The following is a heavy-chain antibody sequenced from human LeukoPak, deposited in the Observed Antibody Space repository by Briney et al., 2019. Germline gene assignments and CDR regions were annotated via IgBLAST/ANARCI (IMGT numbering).Heavy chain of an antibody. CDR2: INPNSGGT. V-gene: IGHV1-2*06. J-gene: IGHJ4*02. Sequence: ASVKVSCKASGYTFTGYYMHWVRQAPGQGLEWMGRINPNSGGTNYAQKFQGRVTITADESTSTAYMELSSLRSEDTAVYYCARSSGGFDFDYWGQGTLVTVSS. CDR1: GYTFTGYY. CDR3: ARSSGGFDFDY. D-gene: IGHD3-16*01.